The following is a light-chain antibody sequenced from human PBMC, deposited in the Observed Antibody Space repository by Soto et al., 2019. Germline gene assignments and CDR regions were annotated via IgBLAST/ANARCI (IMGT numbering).Light chain of an antibody. V-gene: IGKV1-27*01. Sequence: DIPMTQSPSTLSGSVGDRVTITCRASQTISSWLAWYQQKPGKAPKLLIYAASTLQSGVPSRFSGRGSGTDFTLTISSLQPEDFATFYCQKYDSAPWTFGQGTKVDIK. J-gene: IGKJ1*01. CDR2: AAS. CDR1: QTISSW. CDR3: QKYDSAPWT.